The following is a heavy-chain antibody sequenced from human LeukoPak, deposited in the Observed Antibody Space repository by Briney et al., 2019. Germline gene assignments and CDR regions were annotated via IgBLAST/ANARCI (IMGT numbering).Heavy chain of an antibody. Sequence: SETLFLTCTVSGGSISSGGYYWSWLRQHPGKGLEWIGYIYYSGSTYYNPSLKSRVTISVDTSKNQFSLKLSSVTAADTAVYYCASDHKAARSFDYWGQGTLVTVSS. D-gene: IGHD6-6*01. V-gene: IGHV4-31*03. CDR2: IYYSGST. CDR1: GGSISSGGYY. CDR3: ASDHKAARSFDY. J-gene: IGHJ4*02.